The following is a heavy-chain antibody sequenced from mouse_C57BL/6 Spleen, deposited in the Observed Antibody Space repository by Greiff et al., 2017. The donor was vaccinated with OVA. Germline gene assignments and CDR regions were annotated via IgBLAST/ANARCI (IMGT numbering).Heavy chain of an antibody. CDR2: ISSGGDYI. CDR3: TRRYYGSSFYFDY. Sequence: VQLKESGEGLVKPGGSLKLSCAASGFTFSSYAMSWVRQTPEKRLEWVAYISSGGDYIYYADTVKGRFTISRDNARNTLYLQMSSLKSEDTAMYYCTRRYYGSSFYFDYWGQGTTLTVSS. V-gene: IGHV5-9-1*02. CDR1: GFTFSSYA. J-gene: IGHJ2*01. D-gene: IGHD1-1*01.